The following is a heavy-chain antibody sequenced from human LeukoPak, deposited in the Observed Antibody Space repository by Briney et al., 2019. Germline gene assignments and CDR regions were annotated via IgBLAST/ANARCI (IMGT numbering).Heavy chain of an antibody. CDR2: INHSGST. V-gene: IGHV4-34*01. Sequence: SETLSLTCAVYGGSFSGYYWSWIRQPPGKGLEWIGEINHSGSTNYNPSLKSRVTISVDTSKNQFSLKLSSVTAADTAVYYCARQRMVRGVNFDYWGQGTLVTVSS. D-gene: IGHD3-10*01. CDR3: ARQRMVRGVNFDY. CDR1: GGSFSGYY. J-gene: IGHJ4*02.